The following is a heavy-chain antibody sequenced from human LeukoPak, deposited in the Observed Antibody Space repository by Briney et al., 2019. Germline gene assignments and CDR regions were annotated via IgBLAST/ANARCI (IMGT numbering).Heavy chain of an antibody. CDR3: ATVGRKTTPGY. CDR1: GFAFSSYE. V-gene: IGHV3-48*03. J-gene: IGHJ4*02. D-gene: IGHD1-26*01. Sequence: GGSLRLSCAASGFAFSSYEMNWVRQAPGKGLEWVSYITSGGGSIYYGDSVKGRFTISRDNAKNSLYLQMNSLRVEDTAVYYCATVGRKTTPGYWGQGTLVTVSS. CDR2: ITSGGGSI.